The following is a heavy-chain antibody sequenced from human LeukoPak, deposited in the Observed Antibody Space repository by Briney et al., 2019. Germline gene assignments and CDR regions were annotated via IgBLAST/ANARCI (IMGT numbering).Heavy chain of an antibody. D-gene: IGHD3-10*01. CDR2: ISSDGSIT. J-gene: IGHJ4*02. V-gene: IGHV3-74*01. CDR1: GLTFSTYW. CDR3: ARHLNYYLDY. Sequence: GGSLRLSCAASGLTFSTYWMHWVRHAPGKGLVWVSRISSDGSITSYADSVKGRFTISRDNAKNTLYLQMNSLRAEDTAVYYCARHLNYYLDYWGQGTLVTVSS.